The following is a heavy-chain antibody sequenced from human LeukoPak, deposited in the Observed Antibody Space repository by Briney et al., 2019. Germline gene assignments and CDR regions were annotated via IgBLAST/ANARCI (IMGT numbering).Heavy chain of an antibody. Sequence: ASVKVSCKASGYTFTGYYMHWVRQAPGQGLEGMGWINPNSGGTSYPQKFQGRVTMTRDTSISTAYMELSRLRSDDTAVYYCARADPNLGELSLDYYWGQGTLVTVSS. CDR1: GYTFTGYY. CDR2: INPNSGGT. D-gene: IGHD3-16*02. J-gene: IGHJ4*02. V-gene: IGHV1-2*02. CDR3: ARADPNLGELSLDYY.